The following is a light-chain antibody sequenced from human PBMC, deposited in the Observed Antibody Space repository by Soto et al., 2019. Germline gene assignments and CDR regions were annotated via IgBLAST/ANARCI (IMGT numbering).Light chain of an antibody. V-gene: IGLV2-14*01. J-gene: IGLJ1*01. CDR2: EVS. Sequence: QSALTQPASVSGSPGQSITISCTGTSSDVGGYNYVSWFQKHPGKAPKLIIYEVSNRPSGFSNRFSGSKSGNTASLTISGLQAEDEADYYCSSYTSSSTYVFGTGTKVTVL. CDR1: SSDVGGYNY. CDR3: SSYTSSSTYV.